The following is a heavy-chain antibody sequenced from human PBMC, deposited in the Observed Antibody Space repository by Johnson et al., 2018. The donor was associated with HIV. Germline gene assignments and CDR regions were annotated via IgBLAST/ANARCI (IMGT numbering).Heavy chain of an antibody. CDR2: IRFDGSNK. Sequence: QVQLVESGGGVVQPGKSLTLSCVASGLSFSNFGIHWVRQAPGKGPEWVAFIRFDGSNKYYADSVKGRFTISRDNSKNTLYLQMNSLRAEDTAVYYCARGGLLSPDAFDIWGQVTMVTVSS. D-gene: IGHD2-21*02. V-gene: IGHV3-30*02. CDR3: ARGGLLSPDAFDI. CDR1: GLSFSNFG. J-gene: IGHJ3*02.